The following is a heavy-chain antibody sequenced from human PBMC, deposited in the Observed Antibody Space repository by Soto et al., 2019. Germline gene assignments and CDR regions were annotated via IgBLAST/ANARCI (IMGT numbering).Heavy chain of an antibody. D-gene: IGHD3-3*01. CDR3: AKVGTYYDFWRGYDWFDP. CDR1: GFTLSSDA. V-gene: IGHV3-23*01. CDR2: ISGSGGST. J-gene: IGHJ5*02. Sequence: LGLCYAASGFTLSSDAMSWVRQAPGKGLEWVSAISGSGGSTYYADSVKGRSTISRDNSKNTLYLQMNSLRAEDTAVYYCAKVGTYYDFWRGYDWFDPWGQGTLVTVSS.